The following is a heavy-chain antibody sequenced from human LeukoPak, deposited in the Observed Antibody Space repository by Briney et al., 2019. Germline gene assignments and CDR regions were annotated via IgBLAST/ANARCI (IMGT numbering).Heavy chain of an antibody. CDR2: VSSSGSTI. Sequence: PGGSLRLSCAASGFTFSDYYMSWIRQAPGRGLEWVSYVSSSGSTIYYADSVKGGFTISRDNAKNSLYLQMNSLRAEDTAVYYCARATRHDILTGSDAFDIWGQGTMVTVSS. J-gene: IGHJ3*02. V-gene: IGHV3-11*01. CDR1: GFTFSDYY. D-gene: IGHD3-9*01. CDR3: ARATRHDILTGSDAFDI.